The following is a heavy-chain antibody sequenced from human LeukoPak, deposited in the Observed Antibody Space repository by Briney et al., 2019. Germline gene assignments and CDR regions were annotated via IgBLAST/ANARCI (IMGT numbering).Heavy chain of an antibody. J-gene: IGHJ4*02. Sequence: ASVKVSCKASGFIFTGYYMHWVRQAPGQGLEWMGWINPNSGATNYAQKFQGRITMTRDTPITSAYMDLRSLSSDDTAVYYCGRVDMATTKDYWGQGTLVTVSS. CDR3: GRVDMATTKDY. V-gene: IGHV1-2*02. D-gene: IGHD5-24*01. CDR1: GFIFTGYY. CDR2: INPNSGAT.